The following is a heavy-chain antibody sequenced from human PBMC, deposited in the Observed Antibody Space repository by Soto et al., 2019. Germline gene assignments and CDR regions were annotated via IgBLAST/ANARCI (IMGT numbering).Heavy chain of an antibody. D-gene: IGHD3-22*01. J-gene: IGHJ3*02. CDR2: IRTDGSEK. V-gene: IGHV3-7*01. CDR3: ARDYEFGFDM. Sequence: EVKLVESGGGLVQPGGSLRLSCEASAFTFGNHWMSWVRQAPGKGLEWVANIRTDGSEKYYVDSVKGRFTISRDNTKNSLYLQMSTLSPEDTAIYYCARDYEFGFDMWGQGTLVTVSS. CDR1: AFTFGNHW.